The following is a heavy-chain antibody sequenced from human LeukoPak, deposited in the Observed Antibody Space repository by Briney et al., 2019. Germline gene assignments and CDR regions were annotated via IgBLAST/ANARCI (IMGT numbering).Heavy chain of an antibody. J-gene: IGHJ4*02. CDR3: AKDYYDSSGHLDY. V-gene: IGHV3-33*06. Sequence: GGSLRLSCAASGFTLSSYGMHWVRQAPGKGLEWVAVIWYDGSNKYYADSVKGRFTISRDNSKNTLYLQMNSLRAEDTAVYYCAKDYYDSSGHLDYWGQGTLVTVSS. D-gene: IGHD3-22*01. CDR2: IWYDGSNK. CDR1: GFTLSSYG.